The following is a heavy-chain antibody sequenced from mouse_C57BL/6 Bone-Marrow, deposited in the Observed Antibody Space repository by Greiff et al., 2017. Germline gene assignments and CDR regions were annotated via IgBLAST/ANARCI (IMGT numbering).Heavy chain of an antibody. CDR3: TRPLITTVVATSDV. J-gene: IGHJ1*03. CDR1: GYTFTSYW. D-gene: IGHD1-1*01. Sequence: VQLQQSGTVLARPGASVKMSCKTSGYTFTSYWMHWVKQRPGQGLEWIGAIYPGNSDTSYNQKFKGKAKLTAVTSASTAYMELSSLTNEDSAVYYCTRPLITTVVATSDVWGTGTTVTGSS. CDR2: IYPGNSDT. V-gene: IGHV1-5*01.